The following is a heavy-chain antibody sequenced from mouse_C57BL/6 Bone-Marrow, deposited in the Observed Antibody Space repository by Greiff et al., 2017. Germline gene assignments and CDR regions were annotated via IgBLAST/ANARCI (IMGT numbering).Heavy chain of an antibody. CDR2: IHPNSRST. J-gene: IGHJ4*01. CDR3: ATYYSNDYYAMDY. V-gene: IGHV1-64*01. CDR1: GYTFTSYW. D-gene: IGHD2-5*01. Sequence: LQESGAELVKPGASVKLSCKASGYTFTSYWMHWVKQRPGQGLEWIGMIHPNSRSTNYNEKFKSKATLTVDKSSSTAYMQLSSLTSEDSAVYYCATYYSNDYYAMDYWGQGTSVTVSS.